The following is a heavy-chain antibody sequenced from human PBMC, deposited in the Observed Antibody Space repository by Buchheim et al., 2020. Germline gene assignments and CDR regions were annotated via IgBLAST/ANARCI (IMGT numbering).Heavy chain of an antibody. V-gene: IGHV3-48*01. J-gene: IGHJ4*02. Sequence: EVQLVESGGGLVQPGGSLRLSCAASGFSFSSYTMNWVRQASGKGLEWVSYIGSSGSAKYYADSVKGRFTISRDNANNSLYLQMNSLRVEDTAVYYCARSRTAGTYYFDYWGQGAL. CDR1: GFSFSSYT. CDR3: ARSRTAGTYYFDY. D-gene: IGHD6-19*01. CDR2: IGSSGSAK.